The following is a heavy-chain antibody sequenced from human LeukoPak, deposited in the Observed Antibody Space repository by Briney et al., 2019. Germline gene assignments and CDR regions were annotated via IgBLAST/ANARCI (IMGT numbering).Heavy chain of an antibody. V-gene: IGHV3-23*01. Sequence: GGSLRLSCTASGFTFGDYALSWFRQAPGKGLEWVSAISNNGGYTYYADSVQGRFTISRDNSKSTLCLQMNSLRAEDTAVYYCAKQLGFCSDGSCYFPYWGQGTLVTVSS. J-gene: IGHJ4*02. CDR3: AKQLGFCSDGSCYFPY. CDR1: GFTFGDYA. D-gene: IGHD2-15*01. CDR2: ISNNGGYT.